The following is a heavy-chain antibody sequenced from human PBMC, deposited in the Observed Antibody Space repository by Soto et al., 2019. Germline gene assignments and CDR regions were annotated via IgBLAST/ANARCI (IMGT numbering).Heavy chain of an antibody. J-gene: IGHJ4*02. CDR2: IKSKAHGETA. CDR3: TAGLVGNTLGLDS. V-gene: IGHV3-15*07. D-gene: IGHD1-1*01. Sequence: EVQLVESGGGLIQPGGSLRLSCAGSGFTFNYPWMNWVRQTPGKDLEWVGRIKSKAHGETADYAAPVRGRFAISRDDSNNTLYLQMNNLKTEDTAVYYWTAGLVGNTLGLDSWGQGTLVTVSS. CDR1: GFTFNYPW.